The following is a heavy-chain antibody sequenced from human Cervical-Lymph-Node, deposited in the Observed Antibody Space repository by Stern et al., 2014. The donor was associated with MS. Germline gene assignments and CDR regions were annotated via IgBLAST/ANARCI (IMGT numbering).Heavy chain of an antibody. V-gene: IGHV1-69*12. Sequence: QDQLVQSGAEVKKPGSSVKVSCKASGGTFSSYAISWVRQAPGQGLEWMGGIIPIFGTANYAQKFQGRVTITAAESKSTAYMELSSLRSEDTAVYYCARTYCSSTSCYSYGMDVWGQGTTVTVSS. J-gene: IGHJ6*02. CDR3: ARTYCSSTSCYSYGMDV. CDR2: IIPIFGTA. CDR1: GGTFSSYA. D-gene: IGHD2-2*01.